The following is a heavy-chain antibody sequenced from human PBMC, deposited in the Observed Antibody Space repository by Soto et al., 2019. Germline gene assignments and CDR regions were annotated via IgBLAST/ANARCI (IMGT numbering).Heavy chain of an antibody. Sequence: SETLSLTCIVSGGSISSSSYYWGWIRQPPGKGLEWIGSIFHGGNTYYNPSLKSRVTISVDMSKNQFSLKLNSVTAADTAVYYCARARWYDAFDVWGQGTVVTVSS. CDR1: GGSISSSSYY. V-gene: IGHV4-39*07. D-gene: IGHD2-15*01. CDR3: ARARWYDAFDV. J-gene: IGHJ3*01. CDR2: IFHGGNT.